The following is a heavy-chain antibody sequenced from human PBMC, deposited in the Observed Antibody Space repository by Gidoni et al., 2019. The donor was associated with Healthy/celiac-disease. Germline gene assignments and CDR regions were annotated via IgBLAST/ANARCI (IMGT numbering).Heavy chain of an antibody. CDR1: GYIFTGYY. J-gene: IGHJ5*02. D-gene: IGHD6-25*01. CDR3: ARVPDNSGFDP. Sequence: QVQLVQSGAEVKKPGASVKVSCQASGYIFTGYYMHWVRQAPGQGLEWMGWINPNSGDTNYAQKFQGRVTMTRDTSISTAYMELSRLRSDDTAVYYCARVPDNSGFDPWGQGTLVTVSS. CDR2: INPNSGDT. V-gene: IGHV1-2*02.